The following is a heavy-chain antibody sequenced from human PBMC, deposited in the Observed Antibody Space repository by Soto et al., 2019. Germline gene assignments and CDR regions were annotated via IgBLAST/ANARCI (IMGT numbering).Heavy chain of an antibody. CDR1: GGTFSSYA. V-gene: IGHV1-69*13. CDR3: ARDTHCSGGNCYGGGLDV. J-gene: IGHJ6*02. D-gene: IGHD2-15*01. CDR2: IIPIFGTA. Sequence: SEKVSCKASGGTFSSYAISWVRQAPGQGLEWMGGIIPIFGTANYAQKFQGRVTITADESTSTAYMELSSLRSEDTAVYYCARDTHCSGGNCYGGGLDVWGQGTTVTVSS.